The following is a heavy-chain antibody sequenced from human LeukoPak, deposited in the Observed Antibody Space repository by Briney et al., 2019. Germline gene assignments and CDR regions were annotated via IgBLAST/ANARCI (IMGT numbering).Heavy chain of an antibody. CDR2: TYYRSKWYN. CDR1: GDSVSSNSAA. CDR3: ARVLLLGYCSSTSCYGPFDY. Sequence: SQTLSLTCAISGDSVSSNSAAWNWIRQSPSRGLEWLGRTYYRSKWYNDYAVSVKSRITINPDTSKNQLSLQLNSVTPEDTAVYYCARVLLLGYCSSTSCYGPFDYWGQGTLVTVSS. J-gene: IGHJ4*02. D-gene: IGHD2-2*01. V-gene: IGHV6-1*01.